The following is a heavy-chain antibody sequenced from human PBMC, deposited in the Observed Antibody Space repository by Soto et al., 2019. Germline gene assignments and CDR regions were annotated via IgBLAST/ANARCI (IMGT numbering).Heavy chain of an antibody. CDR3: AKSGNAHLEWFDP. Sequence: EVQLLESGGGLVQPGGSLRLSCAASGFTFSSYAMSWVRQAPGKGLEWVSDISGSGGSTYYADSVKGRFTISRDNSENTLYLQMNSLSAEDTAVYYCAKSGNAHLEWFDPWGQGTLVTVAS. J-gene: IGHJ5*02. CDR1: GFTFSSYA. D-gene: IGHD3-10*01. V-gene: IGHV3-23*01. CDR2: ISGSGGST.